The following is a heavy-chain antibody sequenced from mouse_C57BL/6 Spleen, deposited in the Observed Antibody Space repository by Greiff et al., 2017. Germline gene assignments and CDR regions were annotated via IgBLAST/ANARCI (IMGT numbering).Heavy chain of an antibody. CDR3: ARGGIYYYGSSYEYAMDY. Sequence: EVKLVESGGGLVQPGGSLKLSCAASGFTFSDYYMYWVRQTPEKRLEWVAYISNGGGSTYYPDTVKGRFTISRDNAKNTLYLQMSRLKSEDTAMYYCARGGIYYYGSSYEYAMDYWGQGTSVTVSS. CDR2: ISNGGGST. J-gene: IGHJ4*01. V-gene: IGHV5-12*01. CDR1: GFTFSDYY. D-gene: IGHD1-1*01.